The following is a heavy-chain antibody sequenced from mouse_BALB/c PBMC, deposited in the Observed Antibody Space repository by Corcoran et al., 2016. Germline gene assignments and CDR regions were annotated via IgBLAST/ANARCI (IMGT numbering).Heavy chain of an antibody. CDR1: GYTFSSYW. V-gene: IGHV1-9*01. CDR2: LLPGSGST. Sequence: QVQLQQSGAELMKPGASVKISCKATGYTFSSYWIEWVKQRPGHGLEWIGELLPGSGSTNYNEKFKGKATFTADKSSNTAYMQLSSLTSEDSAVDYCARGGNYRYRDIWGAGTTVTVSS. J-gene: IGHJ1*01. CDR3: ARGGNYRYRDI. D-gene: IGHD2-14*01.